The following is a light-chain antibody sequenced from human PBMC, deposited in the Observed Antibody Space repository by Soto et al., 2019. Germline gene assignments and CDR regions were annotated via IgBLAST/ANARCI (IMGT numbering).Light chain of an antibody. CDR3: YSHARSYSFV. CDR2: DVT. V-gene: IGLV2-11*01. Sequence: QSALTQPRSVSGSPGQSVTISCTGTSSDVGGHNFVSWYQQHPGQAPKLMIYDVTKRPSGVPDRFSASKSGNTASLTISGLQAEDEADYYCYSHARSYSFVFGTSTKLPLL. CDR1: SSDVGGHNF. J-gene: IGLJ1*01.